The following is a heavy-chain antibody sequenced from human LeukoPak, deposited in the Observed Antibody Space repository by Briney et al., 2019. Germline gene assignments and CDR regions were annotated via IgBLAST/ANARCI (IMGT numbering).Heavy chain of an antibody. CDR3: ARDGDYYGSGSYFDY. CDR1: GYIFTNYY. V-gene: IGHV1-46*01. CDR2: INPSGGST. Sequence: ASVKVSCKASGYIFTNYYMHWVRQAPGQGLEWMGIINPSGGSTSYAQKFQGRVTMTRDTSTSTVYMELSSLRSEDTAVYYCARDGDYYGSGSYFDYWGQGTLVTVSS. J-gene: IGHJ4*02. D-gene: IGHD3-10*01.